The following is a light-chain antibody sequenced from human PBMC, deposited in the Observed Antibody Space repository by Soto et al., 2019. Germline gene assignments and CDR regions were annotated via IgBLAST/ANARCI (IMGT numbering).Light chain of an antibody. J-gene: IGKJ1*01. V-gene: IGKV2-28*01. Sequence: DIVLTQSPVSLPVTPGEPASISCRSSQSLLHSNGYNYLDWFLQKPGQSPQLLISLGSNRASGVPDRFSGSGSGTGFTLKISRVEAEDVGVYYCMQALQSPKTFGQGTKVEIK. CDR3: MQALQSPKT. CDR2: LGS. CDR1: QSLLHSNGYNY.